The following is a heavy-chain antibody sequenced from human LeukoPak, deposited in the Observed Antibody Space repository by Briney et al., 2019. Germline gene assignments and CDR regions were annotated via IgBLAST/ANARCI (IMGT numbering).Heavy chain of an antibody. CDR3: ARTGLGLAVAGHYYCAMDV. D-gene: IGHD6-19*01. Sequence: SETLSLTCIVSGGSISGFYWSWLRQPPAKGLEWIGYIYYSGSTNYNPSLKSRVTISVDTSKNQFSLKLSSVTAADTAVYYCARTGLGLAVAGHYYCAMDVWGQGTTVTVSS. CDR1: GGSISGFY. J-gene: IGHJ6*02. V-gene: IGHV4-59*01. CDR2: IYYSGST.